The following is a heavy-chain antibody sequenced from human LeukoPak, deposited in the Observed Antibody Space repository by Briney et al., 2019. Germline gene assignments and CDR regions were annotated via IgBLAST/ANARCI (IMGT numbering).Heavy chain of an antibody. Sequence: GGSLRLSCAASGFTFSSYAMSWVRQAPGKGLEWVSAISGSGGSTYYADSVKGRFTISRDNSKNTLYLQMNSLRAEDTAVYYYAKGRLGGYALDYWGQGTLVTVSS. CDR2: ISGSGGST. J-gene: IGHJ4*02. V-gene: IGHV3-23*01. D-gene: IGHD3-22*01. CDR1: GFTFSSYA. CDR3: AKGRLGGYALDY.